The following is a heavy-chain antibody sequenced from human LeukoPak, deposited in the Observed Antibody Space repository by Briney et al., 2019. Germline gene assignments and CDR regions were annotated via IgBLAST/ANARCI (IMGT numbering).Heavy chain of an antibody. D-gene: IGHD6-6*01. CDR2: IYYSGST. CDR3: AGGEGSSSFDY. CDR1: GGSISSYY. Sequence: SETLSLTCTVSGGSISSYYWSWIRQPPGKGLEWIGYIYYSGSTNYNPSLKSRVTISVDTSKNQFSLKLSSVTAADTAVYYCAGGEGSSSFDYWGQGTLVTVSS. V-gene: IGHV4-59*01. J-gene: IGHJ4*02.